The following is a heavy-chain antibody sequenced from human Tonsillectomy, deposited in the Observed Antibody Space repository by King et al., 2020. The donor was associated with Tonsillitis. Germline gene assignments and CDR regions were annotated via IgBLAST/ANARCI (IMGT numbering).Heavy chain of an antibody. D-gene: IGHD3-10*01. J-gene: IGHJ5*02. CDR3: AKDCYSGFGDFAP. V-gene: IGHV3-23*03. Sequence: VQLVESGGGLVQPGGSLRLSCAASGFTFNNHAMTWVRQAPGKGLEWVSLIYSGGERTYYADSVKGRFTISRDSSTNTLYLQMNSLRVEDTAVYFCAKDCYSGFGDFAPWGQGTLVTVSS. CDR2: IYSGGERT. CDR1: GFTFNNHA.